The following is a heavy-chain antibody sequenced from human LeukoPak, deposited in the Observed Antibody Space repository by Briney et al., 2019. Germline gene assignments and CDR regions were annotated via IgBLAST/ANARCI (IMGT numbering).Heavy chain of an antibody. D-gene: IGHD3-22*01. J-gene: IGHJ5*02. CDR3: ARGVESSGYPANWFDP. V-gene: IGHV1-69*04. Sequence: ASVKVSCKASGGTFSSYAISWVRQAPGQGLEWMGRIIPILGIANYAQKFQGRVTITADKSTSTAYMELSSLRSEDTAVYYCARGVESSGYPANWFDPWGQGTLVTVSS. CDR2: IIPILGIA. CDR1: GGTFSSYA.